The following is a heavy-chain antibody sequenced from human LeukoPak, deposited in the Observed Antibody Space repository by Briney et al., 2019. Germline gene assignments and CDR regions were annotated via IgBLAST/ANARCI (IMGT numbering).Heavy chain of an antibody. V-gene: IGHV4-39*07. Sequence: PSETLSLTCTVSGDSISSGSYYWGWIRQPPGKGLEWIGSLYFSGRTYYNPSLKSRVTISVDASKNQFSLKLSSVTAADTAVYYCARNTDYYGSGSYYHFDYWGQGTLVTVSS. J-gene: IGHJ4*02. CDR2: LYFSGRT. CDR3: ARNTDYYGSGSYYHFDY. CDR1: GDSISSGSYY. D-gene: IGHD3-10*01.